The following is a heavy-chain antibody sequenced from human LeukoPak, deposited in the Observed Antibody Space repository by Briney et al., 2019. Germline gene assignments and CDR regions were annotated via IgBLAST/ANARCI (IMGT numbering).Heavy chain of an antibody. CDR1: GYTFTGYY. CDR3: ARGPRSNEY. Sequence: GASVKVSCKASGYTFTGYYMHWVRQAPGQGLEWMGWIAGYNGNTNYAQKFQGRVTMTTDTSTSTAYMELRSLRSDDTAIYYCARGPRSNEYWGQGTLVTVSS. J-gene: IGHJ4*02. CDR2: IAGYNGNT. V-gene: IGHV1-18*04.